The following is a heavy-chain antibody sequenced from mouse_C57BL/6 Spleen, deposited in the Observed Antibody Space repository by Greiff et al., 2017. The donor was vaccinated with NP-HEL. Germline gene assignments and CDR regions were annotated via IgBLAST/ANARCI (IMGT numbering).Heavy chain of an antibody. CDR2: IDPKSGGT. J-gene: IGHJ4*01. D-gene: IGHD4-1*01. V-gene: IGHV1-72*01. Sequence: QVQLQQPGAELVKPGASVKLSCKASGYTFTSYWMHWVKQRPGRGLEWIGRIDPKSGGTKYNEKFKSKATLTVDKASSTAYMQLSSLTSEDSAVYDCARGGRGGTNYYALYYWGKGTSVTVAS. CDR3: ARGGRGGTNYYALYY. CDR1: GYTFTSYW.